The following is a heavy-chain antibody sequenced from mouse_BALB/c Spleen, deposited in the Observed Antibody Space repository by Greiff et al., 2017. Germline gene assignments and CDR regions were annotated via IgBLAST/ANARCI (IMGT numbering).Heavy chain of an antibody. Sequence: VKVVESGPGLVAPSQSLSITCTVSGFSLTSYGVHWVRQPPGKGLEWLGVIWAGGSTNYNSALMSRLSISKDNSKSQVFLKMNSLQTDDTAMYYCARDDYGSSYPYAMDYWGQGTSVTVSS. J-gene: IGHJ4*01. CDR1: GFSLTSYG. CDR3: ARDDYGSSYPYAMDY. V-gene: IGHV2-9*02. CDR2: IWAGGST. D-gene: IGHD1-1*01.